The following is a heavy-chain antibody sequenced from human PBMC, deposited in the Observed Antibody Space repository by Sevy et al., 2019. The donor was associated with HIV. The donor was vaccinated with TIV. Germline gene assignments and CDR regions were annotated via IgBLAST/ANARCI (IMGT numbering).Heavy chain of an antibody. CDR1: GFTFSSYA. Sequence: GGSLRLSCAASGFTFSSYAMHWVRQAPGKGLERVAVISYDGSNKYYADSVKGRFTISRDNSKNTLYLQMNSLRAEDTAVYYWARVGGDYVWGSYRVWGQGTLVTVSS. J-gene: IGHJ4*02. CDR2: ISYDGSNK. CDR3: ARVGGDYVWGSYRV. D-gene: IGHD3-16*02. V-gene: IGHV3-30-3*01.